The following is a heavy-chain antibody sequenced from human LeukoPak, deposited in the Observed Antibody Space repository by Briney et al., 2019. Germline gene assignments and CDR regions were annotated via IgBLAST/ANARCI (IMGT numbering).Heavy chain of an antibody. Sequence: ASVTVSCKASGYTFTGYYMHWVRQAPGQGLEWMGWINPNSGGTNYAQKFQGGVTMTRDTSISTAYMELSRLRSDDTAVYYCARETVYSSSPGWGQGTLVTVSS. V-gene: IGHV1-2*02. CDR2: INPNSGGT. CDR3: ARETVYSSSPG. D-gene: IGHD6-13*01. CDR1: GYTFTGYY. J-gene: IGHJ4*02.